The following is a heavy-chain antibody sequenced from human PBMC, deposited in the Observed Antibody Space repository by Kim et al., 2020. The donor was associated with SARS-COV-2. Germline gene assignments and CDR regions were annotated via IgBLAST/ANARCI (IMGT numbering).Heavy chain of an antibody. CDR3: ARGIMGVGPGIGYEVDYYYYGMDV. V-gene: IGHV1-69*13. Sequence: SVKVSCKASGGTFSSYAISWVRQAPGQGLEWMGGIIPIFGTANYAQKFQGRVTITADESTSTAYMELNSLRSEDTAVYYCARGIMGVGPGIGYEVDYYYYGMDVWGQGTTVTVSS. J-gene: IGHJ6*02. CDR2: IIPIFGTA. CDR1: GGTFSSYA. D-gene: IGHD3-16*01.